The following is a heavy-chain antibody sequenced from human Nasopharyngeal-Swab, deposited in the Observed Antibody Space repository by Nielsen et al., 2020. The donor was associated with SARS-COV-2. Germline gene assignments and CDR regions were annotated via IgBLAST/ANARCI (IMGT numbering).Heavy chain of an antibody. J-gene: IGHJ4*02. V-gene: IGHV2-5*02. Sequence: WIRQPPGKALEWLALIYWDDDKRYSPSLKSRLTITKDTSKNQVVLTMTNMDPVDTATYYCARAYYYDSSDCHFDYWGQGTLVTVSS. CDR3: ARAYYYDSSDCHFDY. CDR2: IYWDDDK. D-gene: IGHD3-22*01.